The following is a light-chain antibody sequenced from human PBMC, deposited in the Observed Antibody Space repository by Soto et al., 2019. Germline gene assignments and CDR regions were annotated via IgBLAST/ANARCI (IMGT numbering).Light chain of an antibody. J-gene: IGKJ1*01. CDR2: KAS. V-gene: IGKV1-5*03. CDR3: QKYNSFQWT. CDR1: QNIYSC. Sequence: DIQMTQSPSTLSASGGDRVTITCRASQNIYSCLAWNQQKPGKAPKLLLYKASSLESGVPSRFSGSGSGPEFTLTISSLQPEDFATYYCQKYNSFQWTFGQGTTVEIK.